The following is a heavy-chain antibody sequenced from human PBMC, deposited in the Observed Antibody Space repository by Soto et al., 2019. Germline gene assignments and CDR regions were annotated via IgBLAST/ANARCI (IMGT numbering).Heavy chain of an antibody. CDR2: IYHSGST. J-gene: IGHJ6*02. V-gene: IGHV4-4*02. Sequence: SETLSLTYAFSGGAISVSNCRRWVRDPPGKGLEWIGEIYHSGSTNYNPSLKSRVTISVDKSKNQFSLKLSSVTAADTAVYYCALDSSSSHGGLYYYAMDVWGQGTTVT. CDR1: GGAISVSNC. D-gene: IGHD6-6*01. CDR3: ALDSSSSHGGLYYYAMDV.